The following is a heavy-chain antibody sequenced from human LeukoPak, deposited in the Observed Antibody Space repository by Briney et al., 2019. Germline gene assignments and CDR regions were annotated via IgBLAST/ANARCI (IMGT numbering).Heavy chain of an antibody. D-gene: IGHD4-23*01. CDR3: VKPFWPLDYADNPLDY. J-gene: IGHJ4*02. V-gene: IGHV3-7*01. CDR1: GFTFSSYW. Sequence: PGGSLRLSCAASGFTFSSYWMSWVRQAPGKGLEWVANIEQDGSEKYYVDSVKGRFTISRDNSKNTLYLQMNSLRAEDTAVYYCVKPFWPLDYADNPLDYWGQGTLVTVSS. CDR2: IEQDGSEK.